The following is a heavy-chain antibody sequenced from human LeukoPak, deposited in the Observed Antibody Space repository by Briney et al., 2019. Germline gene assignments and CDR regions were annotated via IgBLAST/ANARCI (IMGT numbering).Heavy chain of an antibody. CDR2: INHSGST. CDR1: GGSFSGYY. Sequence: PSETLSLTCAVYGGSFSGYYWSWIRQPPGKGLEWIGEINHSGSTNYNPSLKSRVTISVDTSKNQFSLKLSSVTAADTAVYYCARYSYGWRYWFDPWGQGTLVTVSP. D-gene: IGHD5-18*01. CDR3: ARYSYGWRYWFDP. V-gene: IGHV4-34*01. J-gene: IGHJ5*02.